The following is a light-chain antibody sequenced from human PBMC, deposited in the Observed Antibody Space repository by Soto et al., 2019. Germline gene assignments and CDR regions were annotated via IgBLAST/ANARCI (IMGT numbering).Light chain of an antibody. V-gene: IGKV4-1*01. Sequence: DIVLSQSPDSLGLPLRARATIECDSSQSVLYSSKNKNYLAWYQQKPGQPPKLLIYWASTRESGVPDRFSGSGSGTDFTLTISNVEAEDVAIYYCQQYNSDPITFGQGTRLEI. J-gene: IGKJ5*01. CDR2: WAS. CDR3: QQYNSDPIT. CDR1: QSVLYSSKNKNY.